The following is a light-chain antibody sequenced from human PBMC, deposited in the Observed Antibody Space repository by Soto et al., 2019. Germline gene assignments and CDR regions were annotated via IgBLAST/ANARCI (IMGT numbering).Light chain of an antibody. J-gene: IGKJ4*01. V-gene: IGKV3-11*01. Sequence: DIVLTQSPGTLSLSPGETASLSCRASQNVYTFLAWYQQRPGQSPRLLVYDASNRAKGIPARFTGTGSGTDFTLTICSLEPEDSAVYYCQQRNGWPLTFGAGTRVEI. CDR2: DAS. CDR1: QNVYTF. CDR3: QQRNGWPLT.